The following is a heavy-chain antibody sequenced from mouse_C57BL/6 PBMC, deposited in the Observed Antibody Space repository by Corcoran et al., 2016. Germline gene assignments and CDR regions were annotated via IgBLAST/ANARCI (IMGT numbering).Heavy chain of an antibody. D-gene: IGHD1-1*01. CDR1: GYTFTNYW. CDR3: AREVYYYYGSSWYFDV. CDR2: IYPGGGYT. J-gene: IGHJ1*03. Sequence: QVQLQQSGAELVRPGTSVKMSCKASGYTFTNYWIGWAKQRPGHGLEWIGDIYPGGGYTNYNEKFKGKATLTADKSSSTAYMQFSSLTSEDSAIYYCAREVYYYYGSSWYFDVGGTGTTVTVSS. V-gene: IGHV1-63*01.